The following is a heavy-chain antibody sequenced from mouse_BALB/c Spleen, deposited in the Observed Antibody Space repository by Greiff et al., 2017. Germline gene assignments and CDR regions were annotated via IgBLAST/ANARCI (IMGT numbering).Heavy chain of an antibody. J-gene: IGHJ2*01. V-gene: IGHV6-6*02. D-gene: IGHD1-1*02. CDR3: SRNYGYYFDY. Sequence: DVKLVESGGGLVQPGGSMKLSCAASGFTFSNYWMNWVRQSPEKGLEWVAEIRLKSNNYATHYAESVKGRFTISRDDSKSSVYLQMNNSRAEDTGNYYCSRNYGYYFDYWGQGTTLTVSS. CDR2: IRLKSNNYAT. CDR1: GFTFSNYW.